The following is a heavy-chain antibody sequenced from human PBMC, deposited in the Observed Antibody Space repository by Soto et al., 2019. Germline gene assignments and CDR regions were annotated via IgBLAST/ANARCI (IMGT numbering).Heavy chain of an antibody. CDR3: ARDNDGLEWTRGHFYGMDV. D-gene: IGHD3-3*01. CDR1: GFTFSRYT. V-gene: IGHV3-21*01. J-gene: IGHJ6*02. Sequence: EVQLVESGGGLVKPGGSLRLSCAASGFTFSRYTMNWVRQAPGKGLEWVSSISSSSAYIYSADSVKGRFTISRDNAKNSPYLPMNRPRAEDPAVFYWARDNDGLEWTRGHFYGMDVWGQGTTVTVSS. CDR2: ISSSSAYI.